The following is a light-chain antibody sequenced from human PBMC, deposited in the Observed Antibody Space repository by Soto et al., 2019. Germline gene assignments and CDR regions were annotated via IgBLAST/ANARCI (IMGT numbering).Light chain of an antibody. CDR1: QTMRSSH. CDR3: QPYGPSLT. J-gene: IGKJ4*01. Sequence: VFTQSPGPLSLSPGERATLACRASQTMRSSHLAWYQQKPGQAPRLLIYGASTRTFDVPDRFTGSGSGTNFTLTISRLQPEDFAVYYSQPYGPSLTSGGRTKVDIK. V-gene: IGKV3-20*01. CDR2: GAS.